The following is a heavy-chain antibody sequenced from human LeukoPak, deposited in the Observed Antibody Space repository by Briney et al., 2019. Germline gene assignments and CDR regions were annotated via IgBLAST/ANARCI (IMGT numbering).Heavy chain of an antibody. V-gene: IGHV1-3*01. J-gene: IGHJ5*02. Sequence: ASVKVSCKASRYIFTSYAMHWVRQAPGQRLEWVGWINAGNGNTKYSQKFQGRVTITRDTSASTVYMELSSLRSEDTAVYYCARDIDRVFNWFDPWGQGTLITVSS. CDR2: INAGNGNT. CDR1: RYIFTSYA. D-gene: IGHD6-13*01. CDR3: ARDIDRVFNWFDP.